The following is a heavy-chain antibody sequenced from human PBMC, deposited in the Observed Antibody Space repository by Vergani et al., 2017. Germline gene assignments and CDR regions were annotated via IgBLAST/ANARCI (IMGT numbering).Heavy chain of an antibody. Sequence: QVQLQQWGAGLLKPSETLSLTCAVYGGSFSGYYWSWIRQPPGKGLEWIGYIYYSGSTTYNPSLKSRVTISVDTSKNQFSLKLSSVTAADTAVYYCAKWSVDAFDIWGQGTMVTVSS. D-gene: IGHD2-8*01. CDR3: AKWSVDAFDI. CDR1: GGSFSGYY. V-gene: IGHV4-34*11. J-gene: IGHJ3*02. CDR2: IYYSGST.